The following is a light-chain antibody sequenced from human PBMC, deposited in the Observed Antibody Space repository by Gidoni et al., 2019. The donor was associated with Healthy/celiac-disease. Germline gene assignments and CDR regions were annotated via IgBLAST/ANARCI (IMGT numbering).Light chain of an antibody. Sequence: GTRSLFPGERATLSCRASQSVSSSYLAWYQQKPGQAPRLLIYGASSRATGIPDRFSGSGSGTDFTLTISRLEPEDFAVYYCQQSLTFGGGTKVEIK. CDR3: QQSLT. CDR2: GAS. CDR1: QSVSSSY. V-gene: IGKV3-20*01. J-gene: IGKJ4*01.